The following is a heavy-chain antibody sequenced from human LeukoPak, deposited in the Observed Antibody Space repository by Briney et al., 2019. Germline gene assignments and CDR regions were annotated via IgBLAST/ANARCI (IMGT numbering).Heavy chain of an antibody. CDR2: IYTSGST. D-gene: IGHD5-24*01. CDR1: GGSISSGSYY. CDR3: ARSSRDGYNYSPFDY. Sequence: SQTLSLTCTVSGGSISSGSYYWSWIRQPAGKGLEWIGRIYTSGSTNYNPSLKSRVTISVDTSKNQFSPKLSSVTAADTAVYYCARSSRDGYNYSPFDYWGQGTLVTVSS. V-gene: IGHV4-61*02. J-gene: IGHJ4*02.